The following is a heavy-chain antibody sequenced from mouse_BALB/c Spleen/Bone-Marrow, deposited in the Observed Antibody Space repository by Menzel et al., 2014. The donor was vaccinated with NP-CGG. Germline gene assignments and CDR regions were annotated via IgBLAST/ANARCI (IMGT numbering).Heavy chain of an antibody. CDR3: AISYYGNYRAMNY. CDR1: GFSLTSYG. V-gene: IGHV2-9*02. D-gene: IGHD2-10*01. CDR2: IWAGGST. J-gene: IGHJ4*01. Sequence: VQLQQSGPGLVAPSQSLSINCTVSGFSLTSYGVHWVRQPPGKGLEWLGVIWAGGSTNYNSALMSRLSISKDNAKSQVFLKMNSLQTDDTAMYYCAISYYGNYRAMNYLGHGASVTVSS.